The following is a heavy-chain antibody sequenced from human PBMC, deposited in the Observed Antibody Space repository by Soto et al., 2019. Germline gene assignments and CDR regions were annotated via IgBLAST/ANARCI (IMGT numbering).Heavy chain of an antibody. CDR2: ISEDGNNK. J-gene: IGHJ5*02. Sequence: QVQLVESGGGVVQPGRSLRLSCVASGFTFSSHGMHWVRQAPGKGLEWVAVISEDGNNKYYGDSVKGRFTISRDNSKNTLYLQVNSLRAEDTAVYYCSRGGGGGLFDLWGQGTFVTVSS. CDR1: GFTFSSHG. D-gene: IGHD2-21*01. CDR3: SRGGGGGLFDL. V-gene: IGHV3-30*03.